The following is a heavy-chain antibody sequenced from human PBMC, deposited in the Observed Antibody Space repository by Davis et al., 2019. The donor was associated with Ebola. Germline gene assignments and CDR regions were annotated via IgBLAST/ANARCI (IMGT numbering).Heavy chain of an antibody. CDR1: GFTFSSYS. J-gene: IGHJ4*02. Sequence: AGSLRLSCAASGFTFSSYSMTWVRQAPGKGLEWVSYISAGSGTIFYADSVKGRFTISRNNAKNSLYLQMNSLRDEDTAVYYCARALYGYSYGPFDYWGQGTLVTVSS. CDR2: ISAGSGTI. V-gene: IGHV3-48*02. CDR3: ARALYGYSYGPFDY. D-gene: IGHD5-18*01.